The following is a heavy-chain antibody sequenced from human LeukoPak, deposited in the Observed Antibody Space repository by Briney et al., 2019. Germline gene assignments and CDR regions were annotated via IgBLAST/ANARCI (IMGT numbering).Heavy chain of an antibody. CDR3: ARVTSTWYLFKY. D-gene: IGHD6-13*01. CDR1: GDSMTGYY. CDR2: IYYSGST. V-gene: IGHV4-59*01. Sequence: SETLSLTCSISGDSMTGYYWAWIRQFPGKGLEWIGYIYYSGSTNYNPSLRSRLTMSVDTSKKVFSLKLNSVTAADTAVYYCARVTSTWYLFKYWGQGTLVTVSS. J-gene: IGHJ4*02.